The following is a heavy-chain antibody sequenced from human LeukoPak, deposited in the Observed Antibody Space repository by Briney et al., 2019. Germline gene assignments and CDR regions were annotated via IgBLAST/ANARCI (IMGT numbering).Heavy chain of an antibody. Sequence: GGSLRLSCAASGFTFSTYEMNLVRQAPGKGLEWLLHISNSGDSIHYADSVKGRFTISRDNAKNSLYLQMNSLRAEDTAFYYCARTRNGPFDYWGQGTLVTVSS. V-gene: IGHV3-48*03. CDR1: GFTFSTYE. CDR3: ARTRNGPFDY. J-gene: IGHJ4*02. CDR2: ISNSGDSI. D-gene: IGHD2-2*01.